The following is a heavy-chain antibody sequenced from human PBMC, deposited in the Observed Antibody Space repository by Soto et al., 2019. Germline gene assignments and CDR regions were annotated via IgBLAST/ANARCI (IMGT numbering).Heavy chain of an antibody. CDR2: INHSGST. V-gene: IGHV4-34*01. J-gene: IGHJ5*02. Sequence: PSLAGADHGGSFPGYYWGWLRQPPRHGVEGMGDINHSGSTNYNPSLKSRVTISVDTSKNQFSLKLSSVTAADTAVYYCARGLTGYCSSTSCAGGDWFDPWGQGTLVTVSS. CDR3: ARGLTGYCSSTSCAGGDWFDP. D-gene: IGHD2-2*03. CDR1: GGSFPGYY.